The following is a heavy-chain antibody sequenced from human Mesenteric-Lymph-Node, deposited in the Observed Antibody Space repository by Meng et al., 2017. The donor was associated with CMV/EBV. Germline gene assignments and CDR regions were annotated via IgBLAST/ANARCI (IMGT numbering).Heavy chain of an antibody. CDR2: IYYNGDT. V-gene: IGHV4-59*03. CDR3: AKTARVPTA. CDR1: GDSIVSNY. Sequence: SETLSLTCIVSGDSIVSNYWSWFRQSPLKGLESIGYIYYNGDTNYNPSLRGRATMSLDMSKNQFSLRLTSVTAADTAVYYCAKTARVPTAWGQGTLVTVSS. J-gene: IGHJ5*02. D-gene: IGHD1-14*01.